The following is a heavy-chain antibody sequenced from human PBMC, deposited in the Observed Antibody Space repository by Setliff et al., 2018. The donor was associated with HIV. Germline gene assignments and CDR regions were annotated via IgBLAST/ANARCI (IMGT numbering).Heavy chain of an antibody. V-gene: IGHV1-69*05. CDR3: AEAGSGYYYFDY. J-gene: IGHJ4*02. D-gene: IGHD3-3*01. Sequence: VASVKVSCKASGGTFSSYAISWVRQAPGQGLEWMGGIIPIFGTANYAQKFQGRVTITTDESTSTAYMELSSLRSEDTAVYYCAEAGSGYYYFDYRGQGTLVTVSS. CDR2: IIPIFGTA. CDR1: GGTFSSYA.